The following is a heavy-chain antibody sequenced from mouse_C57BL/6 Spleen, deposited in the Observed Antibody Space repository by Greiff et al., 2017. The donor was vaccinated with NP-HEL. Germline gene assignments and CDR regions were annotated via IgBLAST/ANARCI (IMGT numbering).Heavy chain of an antibody. Sequence: QVQLQQPGTELVKPGASVKLSCKASGYTFPSSWMPWVKRRPGHGLEWIGNINPSNGGPNYNEKFKSKPTLPVDKSSSTAYMQRSSLTAEDAAVYYGAREGGYYAMDYWGQGTSVTVSS. CDR2: INPSNGGP. CDR1: GYTFPSSW. CDR3: AREGGYYAMDY. J-gene: IGHJ4*01. V-gene: IGHV1-53*01.